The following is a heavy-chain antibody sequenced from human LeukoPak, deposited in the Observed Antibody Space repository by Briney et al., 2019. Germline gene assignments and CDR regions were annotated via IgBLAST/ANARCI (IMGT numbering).Heavy chain of an antibody. CDR3: ARARGYFDY. V-gene: IGHV4-38-2*02. CDR2: IYHSGST. J-gene: IGHJ4*02. CDR1: GYSISSGYY. Sequence: PSETLSLTCTVSGYSISSGYYWTWIRQPPGKGLEWIGSIYHSGSTYYNPSLKSRVTISVDTSKNQFSLKLSSVTAADTAVYYCARARGYFDYWGQGTLVTVSS.